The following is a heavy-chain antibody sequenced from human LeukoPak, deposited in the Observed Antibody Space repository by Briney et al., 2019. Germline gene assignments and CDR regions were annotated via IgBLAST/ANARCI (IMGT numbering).Heavy chain of an antibody. Sequence: SETLSLTCTVSGGSISDYYWSWIRQPPRKGLEWIGYIHSTGRTKYNPSLKSRVTFSIDTSKNQYSLKLTSVTAADTAVYYCVRDRGASWGRGTLVTVSS. D-gene: IGHD1-26*01. J-gene: IGHJ4*02. CDR2: IHSTGRT. CDR1: GGSISDYY. V-gene: IGHV4-59*01. CDR3: VRDRGAS.